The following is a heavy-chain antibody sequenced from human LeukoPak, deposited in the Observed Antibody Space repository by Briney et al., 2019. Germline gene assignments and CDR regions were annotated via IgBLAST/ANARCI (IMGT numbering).Heavy chain of an antibody. CDR3: AARYRSSTSCFDY. Sequence: ASVKVSCKASGYTFTSYDINWVRQATGRGLEWMGWMNPNSGNTGYAQKFQGRVTITRNTSISTAYMELSSLRSEDTAVYYCAARYRSSTSCFDYWGQGTLVTVSS. J-gene: IGHJ4*02. D-gene: IGHD2-2*01. CDR2: MNPNSGNT. CDR1: GYTFTSYD. V-gene: IGHV1-8*03.